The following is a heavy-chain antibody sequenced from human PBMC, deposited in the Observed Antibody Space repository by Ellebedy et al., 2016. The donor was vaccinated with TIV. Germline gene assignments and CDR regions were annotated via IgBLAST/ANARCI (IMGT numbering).Heavy chain of an antibody. CDR3: ASGSMVRGLTDY. Sequence: SETLSLTXAVSGGSITSSYWWSWVRPPPGKGLEWIGEIYLTGSTNYNPSLRSRVTISVDKSKIQFSLKLRSVTAADTAVYYCASGSMVRGLTDYWGQGTLVTVSS. J-gene: IGHJ4*02. CDR1: GGSITSSYW. CDR2: IYLTGST. D-gene: IGHD3-10*01. V-gene: IGHV4-4*02.